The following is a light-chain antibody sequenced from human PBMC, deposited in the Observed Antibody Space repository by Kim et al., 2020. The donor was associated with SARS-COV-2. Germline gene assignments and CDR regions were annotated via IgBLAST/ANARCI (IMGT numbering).Light chain of an antibody. Sequence: EMVMTQSPATLSVSPGERATLSCRSSQPISSNFAWYQQRPDQAPRLLIYGPSTRATGIPARFSGSGSGTEFTLTISSLQSEDVAVYYCQHYDNRVTFGGGTKVDIK. CDR3: QHYDNRVT. CDR1: QPISSN. J-gene: IGKJ4*01. CDR2: GPS. V-gene: IGKV3-15*01.